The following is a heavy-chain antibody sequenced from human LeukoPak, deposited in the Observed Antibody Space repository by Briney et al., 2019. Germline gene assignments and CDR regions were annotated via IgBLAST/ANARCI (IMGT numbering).Heavy chain of an antibody. CDR1: GFTFSSYD. Sequence: GGSLRLSCAASGFTFSSYDMNWVRQAPGKGLEWVSYISSSGSTIYYADSVKGRFTISRDNAKNSLYLQMNSLRAEDTAVYYCARFTAMGDFDYWGQGTLVTVSS. D-gene: IGHD5-18*01. CDR2: ISSSGSTI. CDR3: ARFTAMGDFDY. V-gene: IGHV3-48*03. J-gene: IGHJ4*02.